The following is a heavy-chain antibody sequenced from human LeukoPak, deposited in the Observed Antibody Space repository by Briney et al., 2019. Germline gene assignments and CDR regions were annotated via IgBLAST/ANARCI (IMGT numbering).Heavy chain of an antibody. J-gene: IGHJ4*02. V-gene: IGHV1-2*02. CDR2: INPNSGGT. CDR1: GYTFTGYY. Sequence: GASVKVSCKASGYTFTGYYIHWVRQAPGQGLEWMGWINPNSGGTNYAQKFQGRVTMTRDTSINTAYMDLSRLRSDDTAVYYCARAWISRPVADHWGQGTLVTVSS. D-gene: IGHD6-19*01. CDR3: ARAWISRPVADH.